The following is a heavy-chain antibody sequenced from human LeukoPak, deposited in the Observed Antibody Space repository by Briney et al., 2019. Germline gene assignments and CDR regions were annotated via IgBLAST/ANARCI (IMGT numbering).Heavy chain of an antibody. CDR2: ISGSGGST. CDR3: AKDGGVYGSGLEFHY. J-gene: IGHJ4*02. V-gene: IGHV3-23*01. CDR1: GFTFSSYA. D-gene: IGHD3-10*01. Sequence: GGSLRLSCAASGFTFSSYAMSWVCQAPGKGLEWVSAISGSGGSTYYADSVKGRFTISRDNSKNTLYLQMNSLRAEDTDVYYCAKDGGVYGSGLEFHYWGQGTLVTVSS.